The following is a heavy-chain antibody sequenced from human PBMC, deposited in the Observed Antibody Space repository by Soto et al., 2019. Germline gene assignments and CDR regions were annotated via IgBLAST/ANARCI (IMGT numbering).Heavy chain of an antibody. CDR3: ARPSILAPATY. D-gene: IGHD6-25*01. Sequence: GGSLRLSCVASGFTFSNYALSWVRQAPGKGLEWVSVISGSGGNTDYADSVKGRFTISRDNSQNTLYLRLNSLRAEDTAVYYCARPSILAPATYWGQGTLVTVSS. V-gene: IGHV3-23*01. J-gene: IGHJ4*02. CDR2: ISGSGGNT. CDR1: GFTFSNYA.